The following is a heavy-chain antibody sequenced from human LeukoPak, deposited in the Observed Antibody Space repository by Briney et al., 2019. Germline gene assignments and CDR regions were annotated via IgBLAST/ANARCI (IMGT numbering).Heavy chain of an antibody. Sequence: GASVKVSCKASGYTFTSYYMHWVRQAPGQGLEWMGWISAYNGNTNYSQKSQGRVTMTTDTYTSTAYIELRSLRSDDTAVYYCARDRNWNNFYYWGQGTLVTVSS. CDR1: GYTFTSYY. D-gene: IGHD1/OR15-1a*01. J-gene: IGHJ4*02. V-gene: IGHV1-18*04. CDR2: ISAYNGNT. CDR3: ARDRNWNNFYY.